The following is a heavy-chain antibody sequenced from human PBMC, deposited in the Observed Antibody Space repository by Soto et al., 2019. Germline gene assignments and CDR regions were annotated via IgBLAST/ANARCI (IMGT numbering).Heavy chain of an antibody. V-gene: IGHV4-34*01. CDR3: ARGRGVGATKPPLFDY. CDR2: INHSGST. D-gene: IGHD1-26*01. CDR1: GGSLSGYY. Sequence: PSETLSLTCAVYGGSLSGYYWSWIRQPPGKGLEWIGEINHSGSTNYNPSLKSRVTISVDTSKNQFSLKLSSVTAADTAVYYCARGRGVGATKPPLFDYWGQGTLVTVSS. J-gene: IGHJ4*02.